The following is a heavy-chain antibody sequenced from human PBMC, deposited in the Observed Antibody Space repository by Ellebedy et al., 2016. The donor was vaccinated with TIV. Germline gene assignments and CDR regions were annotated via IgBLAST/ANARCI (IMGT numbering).Heavy chain of an antibody. CDR2: IFYSGST. V-gene: IGHV4-59*01. Sequence: MPSETLSLTCTVSGGSLRSYYWSWIRQPPGKGLEWLGQIFYSGSTNYNPSLKSRVTISGDTAKNQFSLRLSSLTAADTAVYYCARRKITVFGETDAFDIWGQGTVVTVSS. CDR3: ARRKITVFGETDAFDI. CDR1: GGSLRSYY. J-gene: IGHJ3*02. D-gene: IGHD3-3*01.